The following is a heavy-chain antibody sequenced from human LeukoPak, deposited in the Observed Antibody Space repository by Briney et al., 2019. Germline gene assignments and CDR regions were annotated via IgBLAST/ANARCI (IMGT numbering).Heavy chain of an antibody. V-gene: IGHV1-18*01. CDR1: GYTFTSYG. CDR3: ARDEGYYGAPLFDY. J-gene: IGHJ4*02. CDR2: ISAYNGNT. D-gene: IGHD4/OR15-4a*01. Sequence: ASVKVSCKASGYTFTSYGISWVRQAPGQGLEWMGWISAYNGNTNYAQKLQGRVTITTDTSTSTAYMELRSLRSDDTAVYYCARDEGYYGAPLFDYGGQGTLVTVSS.